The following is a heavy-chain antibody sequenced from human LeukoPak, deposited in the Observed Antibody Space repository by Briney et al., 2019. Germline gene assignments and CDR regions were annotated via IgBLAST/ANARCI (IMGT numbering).Heavy chain of an antibody. CDR2: IWYDGSNK. CDR3: ARESLYDTREIDY. CDR1: GFTFSSYG. Sequence: GGSLRLSCAASGFTFSSYGMHWVRQAPGKGLEWVAVIWYDGSNKYYVDSVKGRFTISRDNSKNTLYLQMNSLRAEDTAVYYCARESLYDTREIDYWGQGTLVTVSS. D-gene: IGHD3-22*01. V-gene: IGHV3-33*01. J-gene: IGHJ4*02.